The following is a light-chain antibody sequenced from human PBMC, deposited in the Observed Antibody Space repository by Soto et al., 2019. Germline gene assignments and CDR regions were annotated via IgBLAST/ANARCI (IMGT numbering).Light chain of an antibody. J-gene: IGLJ1*01. CDR2: EVS. V-gene: IGLV2-14*01. CDR3: SSYSSSTVRYV. Sequence: QSALTQPASVSGSPGQSITMSCTGTSSDVGSYDFVSWYQQHPGKAPKLLIYEVSNRPSGVSARFSGSKSDNTASLTISGLQAADEADYFCSSYSSSTVRYVFGSGTKFTVL. CDR1: SSDVGSYDF.